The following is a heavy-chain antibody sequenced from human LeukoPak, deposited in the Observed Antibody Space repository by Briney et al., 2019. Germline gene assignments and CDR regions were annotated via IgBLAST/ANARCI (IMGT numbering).Heavy chain of an antibody. J-gene: IGHJ4*02. V-gene: IGHV1-69*01. CDR2: IIPIFGTA. D-gene: IGHD3-9*01. CDR3: ARHYDILAPFDY. Sequence: ASVKVSCKASGGTFSSYAISWVRQAPGQGLEWMGGIIPIFGTANYAQKFQGRVTITADESTSTAYMELSSLRSEDTAVYYCARHYDILAPFDYWGQGTLVTVSS. CDR1: GGTFSSYA.